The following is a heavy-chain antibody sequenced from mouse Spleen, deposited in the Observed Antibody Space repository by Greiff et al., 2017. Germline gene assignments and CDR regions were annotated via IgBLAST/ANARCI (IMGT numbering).Heavy chain of an antibody. V-gene: IGHV1-64*01. J-gene: IGHJ1*01. CDR1: GYTFTSYW. CDR3: AGVLGRGWYFGV. Sequence: QVQLQQPGAELVKPGASVKLSCKASGYTFTSYWMHWVKQRPGQGLEWIGMIHPNSGSTNYNEKFKSKATLTVDKSSSTAYMQLSSLTSEDSAVYYCAGVLGRGWYFGVWGAGTTVTVSA. D-gene: IGHD4-1*01. CDR2: IHPNSGST.